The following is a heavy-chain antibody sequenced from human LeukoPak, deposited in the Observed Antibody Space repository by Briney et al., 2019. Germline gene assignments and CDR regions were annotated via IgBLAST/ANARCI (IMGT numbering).Heavy chain of an antibody. V-gene: IGHV3-21*01. CDR1: GFTFSAYN. D-gene: IGHD6-6*01. CDR2: ITGSSSYI. J-gene: IGHJ6*03. Sequence: GGSLRLSCAASGFTFSAYNMNWVRQAPGKGLEWVSSITGSSSYIYYADSVKGRFTISRDNAKNSLYLQMNSLRAEDTAVYYFARCRSSSQDYYNYFMDVWGKGTTVTVSS. CDR3: ARCRSSSQDYYNYFMDV.